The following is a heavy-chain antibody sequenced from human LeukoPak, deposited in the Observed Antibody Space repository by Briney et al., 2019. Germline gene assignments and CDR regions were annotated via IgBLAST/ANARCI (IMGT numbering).Heavy chain of an antibody. J-gene: IGHJ3*02. CDR1: GGSISSGSYY. CDR2: IYTSGST. D-gene: IGHD3-22*01. V-gene: IGHV4-61*02. Sequence: PSQTLSLTCTVSGGSISSGSYYWSWIRQPAGKGLEWIGRIYTSGSTNYNPSLKSRVTMSVDTSINQFSLILSSVTAADTAIYYCARLRLRYDSNGYSTSYEAVDIWGQGTVVTVSS. CDR3: ARLRLRYDSNGYSTSYEAVDI.